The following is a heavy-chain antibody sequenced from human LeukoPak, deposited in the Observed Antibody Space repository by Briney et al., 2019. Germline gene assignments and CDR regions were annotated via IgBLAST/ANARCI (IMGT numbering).Heavy chain of an antibody. CDR2: IYYSGST. D-gene: IGHD3-3*01. CDR1: GGSISSYY. CDR3: VRRKDVDDFWSGYDY. Sequence: SETLSLTCTVSGGSISSYYWSWLRQPPGKGLEWIGYIYYSGSTNYNPSLKSRVTISVDTSKNQFSLKLSSVTAADTAVYYCVRRKDVDDFWSGYDYWGQGTLVTVSS. J-gene: IGHJ4*02. V-gene: IGHV4-59*08.